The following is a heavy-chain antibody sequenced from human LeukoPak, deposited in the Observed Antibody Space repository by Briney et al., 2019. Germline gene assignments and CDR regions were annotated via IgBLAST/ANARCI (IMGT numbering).Heavy chain of an antibody. CDR2: ISGSANT. V-gene: IGHV3-23*01. D-gene: IGHD1-20*01. Sequence: GGSLRLSCAASGFTFSSYAMSWVRQAPGKGLEWVSAISGSANTYYTDSVKGRFTISRDNSKNTLYLQMSSLRAEDTAVYYCARHRITGRAFDYWGQGTLVTVSS. J-gene: IGHJ4*02. CDR1: GFTFSSYA. CDR3: ARHRITGRAFDY.